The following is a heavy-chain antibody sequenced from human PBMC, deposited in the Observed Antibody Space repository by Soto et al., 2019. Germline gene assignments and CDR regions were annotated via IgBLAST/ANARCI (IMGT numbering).Heavy chain of an antibody. Sequence: ASVKVSCKASGYTFTGYYMHWLRQAPGQGLEWMGWINPNSGGTNYAQKFQGWVTMTRDTSISTAYMELSRLRSDDTAVYYCARDSSGSYYGMDVWGQGTTVTVSS. V-gene: IGHV1-2*04. D-gene: IGHD6-19*01. J-gene: IGHJ6*02. CDR1: GYTFTGYY. CDR2: INPNSGGT. CDR3: ARDSSGSYYGMDV.